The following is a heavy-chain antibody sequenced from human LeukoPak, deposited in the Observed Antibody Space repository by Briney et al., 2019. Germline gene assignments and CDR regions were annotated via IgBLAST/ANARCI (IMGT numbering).Heavy chain of an antibody. J-gene: IGHJ4*02. CDR3: AKSDSYGYYFDY. Sequence: GRSLRLSCAASGFTFDDYAMHWVRQAPGKGLEWVSGISWNSGSIGYADSVKGRFTISRDNAKNSLYQQMNSLRAEDMALYYCAKSDSYGYYFDYWGQGTLVTVSS. CDR2: ISWNSGSI. V-gene: IGHV3-9*03. D-gene: IGHD5-18*01. CDR1: GFTFDDYA.